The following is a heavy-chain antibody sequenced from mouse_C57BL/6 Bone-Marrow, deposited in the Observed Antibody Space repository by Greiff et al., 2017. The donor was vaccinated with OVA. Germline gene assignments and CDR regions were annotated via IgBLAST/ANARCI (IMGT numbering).Heavy chain of an antibody. CDR2: IYPGGGYT. Sequence: QVQLQQSGAELVRPGTSVKMSCKASGYTFTNYWIGWAKQRPGHGLEWIGDIYPGGGYTNYNEKFKGKATLTADKSSSTAYMQFSSLTSEDSAIYYCARTYGYDGYYHAMDYWGQGTSVTVSS. CDR1: GYTFTNYW. CDR3: ARTYGYDGYYHAMDY. V-gene: IGHV1-63*01. D-gene: IGHD2-2*01. J-gene: IGHJ4*01.